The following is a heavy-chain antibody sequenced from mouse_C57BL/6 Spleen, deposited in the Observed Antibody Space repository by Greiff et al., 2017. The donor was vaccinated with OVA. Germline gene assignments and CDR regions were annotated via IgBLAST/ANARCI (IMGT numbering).Heavy chain of an antibody. CDR2: ISNGGGST. V-gene: IGHV5-12*01. D-gene: IGHD2-4*01. CDR1: GFTFSDYY. CDR3: ARHEDDYDGYAMDY. Sequence: DVKLVESGGGLVQPGGSLKLSCAASGFTFSDYYMYWVRKTPEKRLEWVAYISNGGGSTYYPDTVKGRFTISRDNAKNTLYLQMIRLKSEDTAMYYCARHEDDYDGYAMDYWGQGTSVTVSS. J-gene: IGHJ4*01.